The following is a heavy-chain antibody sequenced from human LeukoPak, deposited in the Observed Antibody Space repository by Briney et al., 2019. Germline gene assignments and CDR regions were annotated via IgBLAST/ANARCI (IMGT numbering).Heavy chain of an antibody. J-gene: IGHJ4*02. CDR2: ISGSGGST. CDR3: AKPRDYINTWPGEFGY. Sequence: GGSLRLSCAASGFTFSSYAMSWVRQAPGKGLEWVSAISGSGGSTYYADSVKGRFTISRDNSKNTLYLQMNSLRAEDTAVYYCAKPRDYINTWPGEFGYWGQGTLVTVSS. D-gene: IGHD3-16*01. CDR1: GFTFSSYA. V-gene: IGHV3-23*01.